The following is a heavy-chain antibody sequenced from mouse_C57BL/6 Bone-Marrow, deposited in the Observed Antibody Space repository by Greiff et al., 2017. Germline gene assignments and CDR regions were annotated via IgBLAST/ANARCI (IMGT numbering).Heavy chain of an antibody. CDR2: IYPRSGNT. J-gene: IGHJ3*01. V-gene: IGHV1-81*01. CDR3: ARLYYYGSSWFAY. CDR1: GYTFTSYG. Sequence: QVHVKQSGAELARPGASVKLSCKASGYTFTSYGISWVKQRTGQGLEWIGEIYPRSGNTYYNEKFKGKATLTADKSSSTAYMELRSLTSEDSAVYFCARLYYYGSSWFAYWGRGTLVTVSA. D-gene: IGHD1-1*01.